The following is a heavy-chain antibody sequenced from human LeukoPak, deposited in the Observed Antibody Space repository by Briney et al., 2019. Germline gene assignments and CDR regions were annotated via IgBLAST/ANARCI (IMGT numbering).Heavy chain of an antibody. CDR1: GGSISSSSYY. Sequence: SETLSLTCTVSGGSISSSSYYWGWIRQPPGKGLEWIGSIYYSGSTYYNPSFKSRVTVSVDASKNQFSLKLSSVTAADTAVYYCARHATPNYGDYFWFDPWGQGTLVTVSS. CDR2: IYYSGST. V-gene: IGHV4-39*01. CDR3: ARHATPNYGDYFWFDP. J-gene: IGHJ5*02. D-gene: IGHD4-17*01.